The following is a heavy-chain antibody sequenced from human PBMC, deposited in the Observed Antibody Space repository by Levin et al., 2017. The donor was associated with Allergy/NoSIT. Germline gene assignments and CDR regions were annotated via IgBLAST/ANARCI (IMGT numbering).Heavy chain of an antibody. CDR1: GFTFSSYG. D-gene: IGHD6-13*01. CDR3: AKDDGVAAADY. Sequence: GESLKISCAASGFTFSSYGMHWVRQAPGKGLEWVAVISYDGSNKYYADSVKGRFTISRDNSKNTLYLQMNSLRAEDTAVYYCAKDDGVAAADYWGQGTLVTVSS. J-gene: IGHJ4*02. V-gene: IGHV3-30*18. CDR2: ISYDGSNK.